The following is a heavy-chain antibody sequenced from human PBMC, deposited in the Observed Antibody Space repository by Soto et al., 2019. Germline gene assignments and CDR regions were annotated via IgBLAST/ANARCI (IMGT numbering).Heavy chain of an antibody. Sequence: GGSLRLSCAASGFTFSNAWMSWVRQAPGKGLEWVGRIKSKTDGGTTDYAAPVKGRFTISRDDSKNTLYLQMNSLKTEATAVYYCTTDRRVSATDAFDIWGQGTMVTVSS. J-gene: IGHJ3*02. CDR2: IKSKTDGGTT. CDR3: TTDRRVSATDAFDI. CDR1: GFTFSNAW. D-gene: IGHD1-26*01. V-gene: IGHV3-15*01.